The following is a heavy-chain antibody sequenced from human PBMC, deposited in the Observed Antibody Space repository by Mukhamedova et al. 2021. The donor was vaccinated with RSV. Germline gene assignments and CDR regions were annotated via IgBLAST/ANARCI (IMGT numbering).Heavy chain of an antibody. Sequence: EWVSGISWNSVGIGYADSVKGRFTISRDNAKNSLYLQMNDLRDEDTALYYFAKKGAVFSSTWYGGFDYWGQGTLVTVSS. D-gene: IGHD6-13*01. V-gene: IGHV3-9*01. CDR2: ISWNSVGI. J-gene: IGHJ4*02. CDR3: AKKGAVFSSTWYGGFDY.